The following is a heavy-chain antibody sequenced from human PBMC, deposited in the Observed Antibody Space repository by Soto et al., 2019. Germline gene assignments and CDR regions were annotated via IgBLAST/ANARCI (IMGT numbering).Heavy chain of an antibody. CDR2: IIPIFGTA. Sequence: QVQLVQSGAEVKKPGSSVKVSCKASGGTFSSYAISWVRQAPGQGLEWMGGIIPIFGTANYAQKFQGRVTITADESTSTAYMELSSLRSEDTAVYYCARGNGDGVVIMGYYYYGMGVWGQGTTVTVSS. D-gene: IGHD3-3*01. V-gene: IGHV1-69*01. CDR1: GGTFSSYA. J-gene: IGHJ6*02. CDR3: ARGNGDGVVIMGYYYYGMGV.